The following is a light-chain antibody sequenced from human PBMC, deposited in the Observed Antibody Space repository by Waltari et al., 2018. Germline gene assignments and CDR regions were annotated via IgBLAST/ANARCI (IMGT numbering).Light chain of an antibody. CDR2: AAS. Sequence: EIVLTQSHGTLSLSPGQRATLSFRASPSVTSTFLSWYQQKPGQAPSLLIYAASSRATGVPDRFSGSGSGTDFTLTISRLEPDDFAVYYCQQFDSSPTWTFGQGTKVEIK. CDR3: QQFDSSPTWT. CDR1: PSVTSTF. V-gene: IGKV3-20*01. J-gene: IGKJ1*01.